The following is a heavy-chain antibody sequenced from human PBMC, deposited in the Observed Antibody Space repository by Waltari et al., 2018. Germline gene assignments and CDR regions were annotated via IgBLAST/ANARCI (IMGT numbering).Heavy chain of an antibody. V-gene: IGHV3-33*01. Sequence: QVQLVESGGGVVQPGRSLRLSCAASGFTFSSYGMHWVRQAPGRGLGWVAVIWYDGSNNYYADSVKGRFTISRDNSKNPLYLQMNSLSAEDTAVYYCARDGVLGQRASPFDYWGQGTLVTVSS. CDR2: IWYDGSNN. J-gene: IGHJ4*02. CDR1: GFTFSSYG. D-gene: IGHD3-3*01. CDR3: ARDGVLGQRASPFDY.